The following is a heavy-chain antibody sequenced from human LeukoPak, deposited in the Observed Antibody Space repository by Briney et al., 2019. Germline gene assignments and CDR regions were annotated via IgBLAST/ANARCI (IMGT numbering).Heavy chain of an antibody. J-gene: IGHJ2*01. D-gene: IGHD6-19*01. Sequence: SETLSLTCTVSGGSISSYYWSWIRQPPGKGLEWIGYIYYSGSTNYNPSLKSRVTISVDTSKNQFSLKLSSVTAADTAVYYCARRGSGWYFNWYFDLWGRGTLVTVSS. CDR3: ARRGSGWYFNWYFDL. CDR2: IYYSGST. V-gene: IGHV4-59*08. CDR1: GGSISSYY.